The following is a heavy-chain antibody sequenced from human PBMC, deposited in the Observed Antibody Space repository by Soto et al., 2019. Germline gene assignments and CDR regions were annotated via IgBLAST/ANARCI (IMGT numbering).Heavy chain of an antibody. CDR1: GFTFSSHG. J-gene: IGHJ6*02. D-gene: IGHD6-6*01. CDR2: ISYDGSNK. CDR3: AKGDGAARPFYKYYYYGMDV. V-gene: IGHV3-30*18. Sequence: QPGGSLRLSCAASGFTFSSHGMHWVRQAPGKGLEWVAVISYDGSNKYYADSVKGRFTISRDNSKNTLYLQMNSLRAEDTAVYYCAKGDGAARPFYKYYYYGMDVWGQGTTVTVSS.